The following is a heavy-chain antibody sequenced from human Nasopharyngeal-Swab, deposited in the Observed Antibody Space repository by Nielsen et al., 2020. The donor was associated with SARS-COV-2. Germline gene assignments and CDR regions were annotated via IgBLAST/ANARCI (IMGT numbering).Heavy chain of an antibody. J-gene: IGHJ5*02. CDR2: INPSGGST. V-gene: IGHV1-46*01. D-gene: IGHD2-2*01. Sequence: ASVKVSCKASGYTFTSYYIHWVRQPPGQGLEWMGIINPSGGSTSYAQKFQGRVTMTRDTSTSTVYMVLSSLRSEDTAVYYCAREVGRGVVPAAMYPIDAPGITAFDPWGQGTLVTVSS. CDR1: GYTFTSYY. CDR3: AREVGRGVVPAAMYPIDAPGITAFDP.